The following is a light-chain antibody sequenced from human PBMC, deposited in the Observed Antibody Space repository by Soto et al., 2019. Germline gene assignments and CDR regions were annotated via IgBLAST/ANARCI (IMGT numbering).Light chain of an antibody. CDR1: QSVSSN. J-gene: IGKJ3*01. Sequence: EIVMTQSPATLSVSPGERATLSCRASQSVSSNLAWYQQKPGQAPRLLIYGASTRATGIPARFSGSGSGTEFTLTISSLQPEDFAAYYCQQYNNWPLTFGPGTKVDIK. CDR2: GAS. CDR3: QQYNNWPLT. V-gene: IGKV3-15*01.